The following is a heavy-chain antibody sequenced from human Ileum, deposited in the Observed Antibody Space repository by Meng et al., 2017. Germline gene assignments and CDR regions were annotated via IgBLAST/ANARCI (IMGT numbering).Heavy chain of an antibody. CDR3: ARDHWGSLDY. J-gene: IGHJ4*02. V-gene: IGHV4-61*08. CDR1: AGAVSTSDYQ. CDR2: AGT. D-gene: IGHD7-27*01. Sequence: VQLPEAGPGLVRPPETLSRIGTVSAGAVSTSDYQWGWIRQPPGKGLEWIGYAGTNYTPSLNSRVTISVDTSKRQFSLKLTSVTAADTAVYYCARDHWGSLDYWGQGILVTVSS.